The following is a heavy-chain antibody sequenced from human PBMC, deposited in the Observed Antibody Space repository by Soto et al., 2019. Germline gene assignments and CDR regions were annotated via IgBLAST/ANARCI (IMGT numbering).Heavy chain of an antibody. Sequence: PSETLSLTCLVSDLPIISPYSWGWIRQPPGKGLEWIGSISHSGTTSYSPSLTSRVSISVDTSKNQVSLKLTSVTAADTAVYFCARVTMVVRDSDHFGVDVWGHGTPVTVSS. J-gene: IGHJ6*02. CDR1: DLPIISPYS. CDR3: ARVTMVVRDSDHFGVDV. V-gene: IGHV4-38-2*02. CDR2: ISHSGTT. D-gene: IGHD4-17*01.